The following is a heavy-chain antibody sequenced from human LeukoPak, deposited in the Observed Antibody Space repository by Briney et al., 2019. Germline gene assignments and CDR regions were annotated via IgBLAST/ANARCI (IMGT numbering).Heavy chain of an antibody. D-gene: IGHD1-26*01. J-gene: IGHJ3*02. CDR2: IRKDGSEK. CDR1: GFTFEIYW. Sequence: GSHRLSCAASGFTFEIYWMSWVRQAPGKGLEWVANIRKDGSEKNYVDSVKGRFTISRDNAKNSLYLQMNSLRADDTALYYCARHWEGVASDASDIGGQGTLVTVSS. CDR3: ARHWEGVASDASDI. V-gene: IGHV3-7*04.